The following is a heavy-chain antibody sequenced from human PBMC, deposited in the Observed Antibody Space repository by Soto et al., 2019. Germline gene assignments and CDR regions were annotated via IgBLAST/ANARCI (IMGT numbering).Heavy chain of an antibody. CDR1: GGSINSYY. CDR3: ARGQGHYQGMDV. CDR2: IYYSGST. V-gene: IGHV4-59*01. Sequence: QVQLQESGPGLVKPSETLSLTCTVSGGSINSYYWSWIRQPPGEGLEWIGYIYYSGSTNYNPSLKSRVNMSVDTSKNQFSLKLSSVTAADTAVYYCARGQGHYQGMDVWGQGTTVTVSS. J-gene: IGHJ6*02.